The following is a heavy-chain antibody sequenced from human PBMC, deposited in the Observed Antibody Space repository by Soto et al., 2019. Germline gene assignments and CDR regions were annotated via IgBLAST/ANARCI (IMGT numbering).Heavy chain of an antibody. CDR1: GFTFSSYG. CDR2: ISYDGSNK. V-gene: IGHV3-30*18. Sequence: GGSLRLSCAASGFTFSSYGMHWVRQAPGKGLEWVAVISYDGSNKYYADSVKGRFTISRDNSKNTLYLQMNSLRAEDTAVYYCAKDLLGYCSSTSCHNNWFDPWGQGTLVTVSS. CDR3: AKDLLGYCSSTSCHNNWFDP. D-gene: IGHD2-2*01. J-gene: IGHJ5*02.